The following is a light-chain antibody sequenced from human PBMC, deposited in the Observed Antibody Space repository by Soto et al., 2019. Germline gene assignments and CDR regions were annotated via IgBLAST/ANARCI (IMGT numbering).Light chain of an antibody. V-gene: IGKV2-28*01. CDR3: GKGLQTPFT. CDR2: LGS. Sequence: DLVMIQSPLSLPVTPGEPASISCRSSQSLLHSNGHNYVDWYVQKPGESPQLLIYLGSNRASGVHDRFSASGSGTDYTLKISRVEAEYVGVYYCGKGLQTPFTFGGGTKVEIK. J-gene: IGKJ4*01. CDR1: QSLLHSNGHNY.